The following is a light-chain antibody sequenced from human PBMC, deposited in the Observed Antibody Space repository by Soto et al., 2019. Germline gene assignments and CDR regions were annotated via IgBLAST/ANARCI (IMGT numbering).Light chain of an antibody. CDR3: QQTYGIPRT. Sequence: IHLTQSPSSLSASVGARVTVTCRASQGISSSLAWYQQKPGTAPKLLIYAASTLQSGVPSRFSGSGSGTEFTLTISNLQPEDVATYYCQQTYGIPRTFGQGTKVDIK. CDR2: AAS. V-gene: IGKV1-9*01. CDR1: QGISSS. J-gene: IGKJ1*01.